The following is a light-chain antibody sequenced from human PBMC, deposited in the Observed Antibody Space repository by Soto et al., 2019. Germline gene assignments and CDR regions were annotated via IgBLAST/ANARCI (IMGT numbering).Light chain of an antibody. Sequence: QSVLTQPRSVSGSPGQSVSISCTGTSSDFGGYNYVSWYQHHPGKAPKLMIYDVSERPSGVPDRFSGSKSGNTASLTISGLQAEDEADYYRCSYAGTFYDFGVGTKVTVL. V-gene: IGLV2-11*01. CDR2: DVS. CDR1: SSDFGGYNY. J-gene: IGLJ1*01. CDR3: CSYAGTFYD.